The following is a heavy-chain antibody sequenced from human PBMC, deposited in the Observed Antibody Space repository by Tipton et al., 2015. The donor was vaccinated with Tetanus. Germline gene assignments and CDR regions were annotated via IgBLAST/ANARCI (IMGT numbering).Heavy chain of an antibody. Sequence: SLRLSCAASGFTFDDYAMHWVRQAPGKGLEWVSHISWNSGSIGYADSVKGRFTISRDNAKNTLYLQMNSLRAEDTAVYYCAKTYYYDSSGYRRDYYYYGMDVWGQGTTVTVSS. D-gene: IGHD3-22*01. J-gene: IGHJ6*02. CDR3: AKTYYYDSSGYRRDYYYYGMDV. V-gene: IGHV3-9*01. CDR1: GFTFDDYA. CDR2: ISWNSGSI.